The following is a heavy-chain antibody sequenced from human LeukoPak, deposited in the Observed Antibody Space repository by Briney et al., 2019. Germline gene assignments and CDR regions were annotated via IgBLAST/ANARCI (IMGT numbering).Heavy chain of an antibody. CDR3: AREAADDYYYYYMDV. D-gene: IGHD6-25*01. Sequence: GSLRLSCAASGFTFSSYAMSWVRQAPGKGLEWVSAISGSGGSTYYADSVKGRFTISRDNSKNTLFLQMNSLRVEDTGLYYCAREAADDYYYYYMDVWGKGTTVTVSS. J-gene: IGHJ6*03. CDR2: ISGSGGST. CDR1: GFTFSSYA. V-gene: IGHV3-23*01.